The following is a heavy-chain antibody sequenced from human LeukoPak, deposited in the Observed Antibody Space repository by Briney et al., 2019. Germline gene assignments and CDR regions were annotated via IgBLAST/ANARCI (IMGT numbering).Heavy chain of an antibody. CDR2: IIPIFGTA. D-gene: IGHD3-22*01. CDR1: GGTFSSYA. V-gene: IGHV1-69*13. CDR3: ARGSRASNSSGYYYFDY. J-gene: IGHJ4*02. Sequence: ASVKVSCKASGGTFSSYAISWVRQAPGQGLEWMGGIIPIFGTANYAQKLQGRVTITADESTSTAYMELSSLRSADTAVYYCARGSRASNSSGYYYFDYWGQGTLVTVSS.